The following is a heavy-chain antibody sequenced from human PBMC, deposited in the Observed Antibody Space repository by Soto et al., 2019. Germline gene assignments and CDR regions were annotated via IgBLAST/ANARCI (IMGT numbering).Heavy chain of an antibody. CDR2: IYYSGRT. Sequence: QVQLQESGPGLVKPSQTLSLTCTVSGGSISSGGYYWIWIRQDPGNGLEWIGYIYYSGRTHYNPSLQSRVTISVDTSKNQFSLKLRSVPAADTAVYYCARALTTVTLFDPWGQGTLVTVSS. CDR3: ARALTTVTLFDP. J-gene: IGHJ5*02. D-gene: IGHD4-17*01. V-gene: IGHV4-31*03. CDR1: GGSISSGGYY.